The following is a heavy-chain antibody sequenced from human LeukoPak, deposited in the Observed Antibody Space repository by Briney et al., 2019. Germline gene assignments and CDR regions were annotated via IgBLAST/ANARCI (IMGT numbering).Heavy chain of an antibody. J-gene: IGHJ4*02. V-gene: IGHV1-2*02. CDR3: ARAGTVMLLDY. Sequence: GASVKVSCKASGYTFTSYYMHWVRQAPGQGLEWMAWINPKNGDTNYAQKFQGRVSMTRDTSISTAYMELSRLRSDDTAVYYCARAGTVMLLDYWGQGTQVTVSS. CDR2: INPKNGDT. CDR1: GYTFTSYY. D-gene: IGHD3-16*01.